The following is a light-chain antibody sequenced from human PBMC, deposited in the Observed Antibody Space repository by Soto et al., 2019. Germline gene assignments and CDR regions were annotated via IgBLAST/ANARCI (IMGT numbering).Light chain of an antibody. V-gene: IGLV2-14*02. J-gene: IGLJ2*01. CDR2: EDS. Sequence: QSVLTQPASVSGSPGQSITVSCTGSRNDVGNYNLVSWYQQSPGKAPKLLIYEDSKRPSGVSNRFSGSKSGDTASLTISGLQTEDEADYYCCSYTSSSTLGFGGGTKLTVL. CDR3: CSYTSSSTLG. CDR1: RNDVGNYNL.